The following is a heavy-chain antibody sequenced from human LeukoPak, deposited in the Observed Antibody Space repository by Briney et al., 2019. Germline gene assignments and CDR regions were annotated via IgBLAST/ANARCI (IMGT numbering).Heavy chain of an antibody. Sequence: ASVKVSCKASGYTFTGYYMHWVRQAPGQGLEWMGWINPNSGGTNYAQKFQGRVTVTRDTSITTAYMELSSLRADDTALYYCARGAGKFDSWGQGNLVTVSS. D-gene: IGHD6-19*01. CDR2: INPNSGGT. CDR1: GYTFTGYY. CDR3: ARGAGKFDS. V-gene: IGHV1-2*02. J-gene: IGHJ5*01.